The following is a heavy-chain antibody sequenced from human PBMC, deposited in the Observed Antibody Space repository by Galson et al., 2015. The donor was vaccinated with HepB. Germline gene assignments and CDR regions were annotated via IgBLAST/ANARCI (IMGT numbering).Heavy chain of an antibody. CDR3: ATGAVHDAFDV. V-gene: IGHV1-24*01. Sequence: SVKVSCKVSGNTLRELSIHWVRQAPGKGLEWMGGFDPEEDKIVYSQEFQGSVTMTEDTSTDTAYLELSSLRSEDTAVYYCATGAVHDAFDVWGQGTMDTVSS. CDR1: GNTLRELS. CDR2: FDPEEDKI. J-gene: IGHJ3*01. D-gene: IGHD6-19*01.